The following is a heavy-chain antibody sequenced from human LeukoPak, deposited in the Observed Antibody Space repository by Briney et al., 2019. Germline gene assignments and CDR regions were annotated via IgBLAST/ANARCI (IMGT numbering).Heavy chain of an antibody. V-gene: IGHV4-31*03. CDR2: IYYSGST. CDR3: ARDLDGSGSYWWY. Sequence: NPSETLSLTCTVSGGSISSGGYYWSWIRQHPGKGLEWIGYIYYSGSTYYNPSLKSRVTISVDTSKNQFSLKLSSVTAADTAVYYCARDLDGSGSYWWYWGQGTLVTVSS. J-gene: IGHJ4*02. CDR1: GGSISSGGYY. D-gene: IGHD3-10*01.